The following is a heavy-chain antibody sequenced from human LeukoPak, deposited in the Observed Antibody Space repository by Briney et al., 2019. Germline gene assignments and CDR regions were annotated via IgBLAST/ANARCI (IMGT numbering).Heavy chain of an antibody. V-gene: IGHV2-5*02. CDR1: GLSLSTSGVG. CDR3: GHSSYGIAGL. D-gene: IGHD6-13*01. Sequence: SGPTLVNPTQTLTLTCTFSGLSLSTSGVGVGWIRQPPGKALEWLALIYWDDDKRYSPSLKSRSTITKDTSKNQVVLTMTNTDPVDTGTYYCGHSSYGIAGLWGQGTLVTVSS. CDR2: IYWDDDK. J-gene: IGHJ4*02.